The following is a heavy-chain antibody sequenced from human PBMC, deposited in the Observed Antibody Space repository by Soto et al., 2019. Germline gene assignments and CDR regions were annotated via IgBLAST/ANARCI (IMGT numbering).Heavy chain of an antibody. CDR1: GFTFSSYA. V-gene: IGHV3-23*01. D-gene: IGHD6-13*01. CDR3: AKTMGDSSSLFDY. Sequence: SLRLSCAASGFTFSSYAMSWVRQAPGRGLEWVSGISGSGDVTYYADSVKGRFTISRDNSKNTLHLQMHSLRAEDTAVYYCAKTMGDSSSLFDYWGQGTMVTVYS. J-gene: IGHJ4*02. CDR2: ISGSGDVT.